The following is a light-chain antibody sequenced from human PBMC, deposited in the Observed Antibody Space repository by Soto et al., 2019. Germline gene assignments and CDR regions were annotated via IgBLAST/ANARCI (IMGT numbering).Light chain of an antibody. CDR3: QQRYNWPLT. Sequence: EIVSTQSPGTLSLSPGERATLSFRASQSVGSTYLAWYQQKPGQAPRLLIYGASNGAAGIPARFSGTGSGTDFTLTISSLEPDDFAVYYCQQRYNWPLTFGGGTKVDI. CDR1: QSVGSTY. J-gene: IGKJ4*01. V-gene: IGKV3-11*01. CDR2: GAS.